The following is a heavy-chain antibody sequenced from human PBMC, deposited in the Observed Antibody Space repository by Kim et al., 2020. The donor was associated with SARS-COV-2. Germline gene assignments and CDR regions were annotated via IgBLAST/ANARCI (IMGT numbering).Heavy chain of an antibody. J-gene: IGHJ4*01. CDR3: ARDQRFTMFGVDNNYFDY. D-gene: IGHD3-3*01. V-gene: IGHV4-34*01. CDR1: GGSFSGYY. CDR2: INHSGST. Sequence: SETLSLTCAVYGGSFSGYYWSWIRQPPGKGLEWIGEINHSGSTNYNPSLKSRVTISVDTSKNQFSLKLSSVTAADTAVYYCARDQRFTMFGVDNNYFDY.